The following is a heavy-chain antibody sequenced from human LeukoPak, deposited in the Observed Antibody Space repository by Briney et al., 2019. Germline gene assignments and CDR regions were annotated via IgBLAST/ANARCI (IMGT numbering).Heavy chain of an antibody. CDR1: GFTFSSYG. CDR3: AREYGLLWFGERNWFDP. D-gene: IGHD3-10*01. V-gene: IGHV3-23*01. Sequence: GGSLRLSCAASGFTFSSYGISWVRQAPGKGLEWVSAISGSGGSTYYADSVKGRFTISRDNAKNSLYLQMNSLRAEDTAVYYCAREYGLLWFGERNWFDPWGQGTLVTVSS. CDR2: ISGSGGST. J-gene: IGHJ5*02.